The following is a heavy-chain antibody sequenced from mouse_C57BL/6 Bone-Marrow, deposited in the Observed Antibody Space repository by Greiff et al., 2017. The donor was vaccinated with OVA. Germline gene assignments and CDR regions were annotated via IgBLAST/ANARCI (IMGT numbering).Heavy chain of an antibody. Sequence: EVMLVESGPGLAKPSQSLSLTCSVTGYSITSDYWNWIRQFPGNKLEYMGYISYSGSTYYNPSLISRSSITREQSKNQYYLQLNSMTTEYTATYYCARGGFDYWGQGTTLTVSS. V-gene: IGHV3-8*01. CDR1: GYSITSDY. CDR2: ISYSGST. J-gene: IGHJ2*01. CDR3: ARGGFDY.